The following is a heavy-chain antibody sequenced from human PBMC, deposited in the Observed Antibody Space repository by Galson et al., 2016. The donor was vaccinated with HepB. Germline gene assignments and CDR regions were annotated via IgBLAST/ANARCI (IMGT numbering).Heavy chain of an antibody. CDR2: ISISSSYT. D-gene: IGHD5-12*01. J-gene: IGHJ3*02. CDR3: ARNRGYSGYDAFDI. Sequence: SLRLSCAASGFTFSDYYMSWIRQAPGKGLEWVSYISISSSYTNCADSVKGRFTISRDNAKNSVYLQMNSLRAEDTAVYYCARNRGYSGYDAFDIWGQGTMVTVSS. V-gene: IGHV3-11*03. CDR1: GFTFSDYY.